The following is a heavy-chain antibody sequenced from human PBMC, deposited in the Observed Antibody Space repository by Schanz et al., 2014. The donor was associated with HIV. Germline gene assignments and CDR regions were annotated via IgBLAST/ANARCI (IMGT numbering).Heavy chain of an antibody. Sequence: QMQLVESGGGVVQPGRSLRLSCAASGFTFSTYGMHWVRQAPGKGLEWVAVIWYDGSNKYYADSVKGRFTISRDNAKNTLYLQMHSLRVEDTAVYFCAGDYYYSIDVWGQGTTVIVSS. V-gene: IGHV3-33*01. CDR2: IWYDGSNK. CDR1: GFTFSTYG. J-gene: IGHJ6*02. CDR3: AGDYYYSIDV.